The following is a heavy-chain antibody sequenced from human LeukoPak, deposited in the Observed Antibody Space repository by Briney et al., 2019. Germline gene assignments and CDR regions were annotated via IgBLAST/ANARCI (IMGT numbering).Heavy chain of an antibody. J-gene: IGHJ4*02. CDR2: INPSGGDT. D-gene: IGHD1-14*01. CDR1: GYTFTSYY. Sequence: ASVKVSCKASGYTFTSYYMHWVRPAPGQGREWMGIINPSGGDTSYAQKFQGRLTMTRDTSTNTVYMELTSLRSEDTAVYYCAREVMDNLRFDYWGQGTLVTVSS. V-gene: IGHV1-46*01. CDR3: AREVMDNLRFDY.